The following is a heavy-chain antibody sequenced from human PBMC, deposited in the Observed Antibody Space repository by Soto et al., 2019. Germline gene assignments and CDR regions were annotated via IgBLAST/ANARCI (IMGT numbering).Heavy chain of an antibody. CDR2: IWYDGSNK. D-gene: IGHD3-10*01. J-gene: IGHJ4*02. CDR3: ARDMLPLWFGELFDY. V-gene: IGHV3-33*01. Sequence: GGSLRLSCAASGFTFSSYGMHWVRQAPGKGLEWVAVIWYDGSNKYYADSVKGRFTISRDNSKNTLYLQMNSLRAEDTAVYYCARDMLPLWFGELFDYWGQGTLVTVSS. CDR1: GFTFSSYG.